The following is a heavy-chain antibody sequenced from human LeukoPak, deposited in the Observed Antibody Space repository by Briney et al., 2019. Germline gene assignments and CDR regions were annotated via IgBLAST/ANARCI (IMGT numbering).Heavy chain of an antibody. Sequence: SETLSPTCNVSGAFIISSNYYWAWIRQPPGKGLEWIGNIYSSGSTQYTPSLKSRVTISADMSKNQFFLKLTSATAADTAVYYCTRRTYRADFDYWGQGSLVTVSS. D-gene: IGHD3-16*02. V-gene: IGHV4-39*01. J-gene: IGHJ4*02. CDR3: TRRTYRADFDY. CDR2: IYSSGST. CDR1: GAFIISSNYY.